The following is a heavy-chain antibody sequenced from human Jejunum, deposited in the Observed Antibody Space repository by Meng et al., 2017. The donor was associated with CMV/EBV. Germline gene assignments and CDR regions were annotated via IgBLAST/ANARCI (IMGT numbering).Heavy chain of an antibody. Sequence: VSGDSVSNGDYWGWIRQPPGKDLEFIGSIFRTGTTFVNPSLERRVSLSVDTSKNQFSLRLTSVTAADTAVYYCTRGPRQAATSVGPWGQGILVTVSS. V-gene: IGHV4-38-2*02. D-gene: IGHD2-15*01. J-gene: IGHJ5*02. CDR3: TRGPRQAATSVGP. CDR2: IFRTGTT. CDR1: GDSVSNGDY.